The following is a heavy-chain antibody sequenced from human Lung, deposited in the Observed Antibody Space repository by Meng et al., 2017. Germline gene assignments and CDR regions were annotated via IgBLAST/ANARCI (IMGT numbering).Heavy chain of an antibody. V-gene: IGHV4-34*01. CDR2: INHSGST. J-gene: IGHJ4*02. CDR1: GGSFSDYY. Sequence: QGHLQEWGAGLLKPSGTLSLTCVVSGGSFSDYYWSWIRQPPGKGLEWIGEINHSGSTNYNPSLESRATISVDTSQNNLSLKLSSVTAADSAVYYCARGPTTMAHDFDYWGQGTLVTVSS. CDR3: ARGPTTMAHDFDY. D-gene: IGHD4-11*01.